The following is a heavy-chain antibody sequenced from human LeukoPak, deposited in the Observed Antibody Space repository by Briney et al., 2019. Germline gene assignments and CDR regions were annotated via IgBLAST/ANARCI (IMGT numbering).Heavy chain of an antibody. Sequence: PGGSLRLSCTASGFTFGDYAMSWVRQAPGKGLEWVGFIRSKAYGGTTEYAASVKGRFTISRDDSKSIAYLQMNSLKTEDTAVYYCTRDQGRVGREYFYWGQGTLVTVSS. J-gene: IGHJ4*02. D-gene: IGHD5-24*01. CDR3: TRDQGRVGREYFY. CDR2: IRSKAYGGTT. CDR1: GFTFGDYA. V-gene: IGHV3-49*04.